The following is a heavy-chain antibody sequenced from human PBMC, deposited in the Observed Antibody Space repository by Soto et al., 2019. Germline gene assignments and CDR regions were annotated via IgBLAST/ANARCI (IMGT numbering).Heavy chain of an antibody. Sequence: QVQLQESGPGLVKPSQTLSLTCTVSGGSISSGGYYWSWIRQHPGKGLEWIGYIYYSGSTYYNPSLKVRVTISVDTSKNQFSLKLSSVTAADTAVYYCAREGGYYGSGTLNWFDPWGQGTLVTVSS. D-gene: IGHD3-10*01. CDR3: AREGGYYGSGTLNWFDP. V-gene: IGHV4-31*03. J-gene: IGHJ5*02. CDR1: GGSISSGGYY. CDR2: IYYSGST.